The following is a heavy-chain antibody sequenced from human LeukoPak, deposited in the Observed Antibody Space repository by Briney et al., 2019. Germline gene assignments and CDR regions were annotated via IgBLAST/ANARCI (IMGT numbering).Heavy chain of an antibody. CDR2: IYTSGST. CDR1: GGSISSYY. V-gene: IGHV4-4*07. CDR3: AREDARDYVWGSHRYDY. Sequence: NASETLSLTCTVSGGSISSYYWSWIRQPAGKGLEWIGRIYTSGSTNYNPSLKSRVTMSVDTSKNQFSLKLSSVTAADTAVYYCAREDARDYVWGSHRYDYWGQGTLVTVSS. J-gene: IGHJ4*02. D-gene: IGHD3-16*02.